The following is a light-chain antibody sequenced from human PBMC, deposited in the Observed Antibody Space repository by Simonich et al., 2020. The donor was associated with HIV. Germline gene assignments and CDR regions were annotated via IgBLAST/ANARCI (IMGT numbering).Light chain of an antibody. CDR3: CSYAGTSTWL. CDR1: SSDVGGYNY. CDR2: DVS. Sequence: QSALTQPASVSGSPAQSITISCTGTSSDVGGYNYVSWYQQHPGKAPKLMIFDVSKRPSGVSNRFSGSKSGNTASLTISGLQAEDEADYYCCSYAGTSTWLFGGGTKLTVL. V-gene: IGLV2-23*02. J-gene: IGLJ3*02.